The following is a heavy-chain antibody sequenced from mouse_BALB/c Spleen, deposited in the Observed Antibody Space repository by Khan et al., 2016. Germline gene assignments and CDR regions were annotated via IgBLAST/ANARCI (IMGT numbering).Heavy chain of an antibody. CDR1: GYTFSDYE. CDR2: IDPETGGT. V-gene: IGHV1-15*01. CDR3: TRKGIFYGTYDFDS. J-gene: IGHJ2*01. Sequence: VELKQSGAELVRPGASVTLSCKASGYTFSDYEMHWVKQTPVHGLQWIGSIDPETGGTAYNQKFKGQATLTAGRSSSPSYMELRSLTSEDSAVYYCTRKGIFYGTYDFDSWGQGTTLTVSS. D-gene: IGHD2-1*01.